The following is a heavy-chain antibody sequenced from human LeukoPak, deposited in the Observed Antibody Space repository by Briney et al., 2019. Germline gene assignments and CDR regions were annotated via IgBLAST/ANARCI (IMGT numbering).Heavy chain of an antibody. D-gene: IGHD5-12*01. Sequence: SVKVSCKASGDSFSTYVISWVRQAPGQGLEWMGGVIPMVGTANITQKFQGRVTITADESTSTAYMELSSLRSDDTAVYYCARGTDDYIVATTSFEYWGQGTLVTVSS. J-gene: IGHJ4*02. CDR2: VIPMVGTA. V-gene: IGHV1-69*13. CDR3: ARGTDDYIVATTSFEY. CDR1: GDSFSTYV.